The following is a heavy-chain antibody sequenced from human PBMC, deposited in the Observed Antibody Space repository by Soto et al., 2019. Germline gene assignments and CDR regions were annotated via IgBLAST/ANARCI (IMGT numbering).Heavy chain of an antibody. CDR2: IHAGNANT. Sequence: GASVKVSCKASGYTFSTNGLHWLRQAPGQGLEWMGWIHAGNANTRYSEKLEGRVTITRDTSASTVYMELSSLRSEDTAVYYCARDAPPEDYWGQGTLVTVSS. J-gene: IGHJ4*02. V-gene: IGHV1-3*01. CDR1: GYTFSTNG. CDR3: ARDAPPEDY.